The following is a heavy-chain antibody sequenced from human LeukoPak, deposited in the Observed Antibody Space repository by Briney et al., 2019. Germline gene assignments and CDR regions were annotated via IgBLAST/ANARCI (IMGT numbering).Heavy chain of an antibody. CDR3: ASDSPPMKVVTRGAFDI. D-gene: IGHD3-22*01. CDR2: IREDGSKK. J-gene: IGHJ3*02. Sequence: GGSLRLSCAASGFTFSTYWMTWVRQAPGKGLEWVANIREDGSKKYYVDSVRGLFTISRDNAKNSLYLQMNSLRVEDTAVYYCASDSPPMKVVTRGAFDIWGQGTMVTVSS. V-gene: IGHV3-7*01. CDR1: GFTFSTYW.